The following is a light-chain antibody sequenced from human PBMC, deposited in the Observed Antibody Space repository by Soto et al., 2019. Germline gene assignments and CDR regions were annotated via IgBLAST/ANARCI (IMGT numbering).Light chain of an antibody. CDR1: QSVFYSSNNKDY. Sequence: DIVMTQSPDSLAVSLGERATINCKSSQSVFYSSNNKDYLAWYQQKPGQPPKLFISWASTRQSGVPDRFSGSGSGTDFTLTITSLQAEDVAVYYCQQYYSTPLTFGGGTKVDIK. CDR2: WAS. CDR3: QQYYSTPLT. J-gene: IGKJ4*01. V-gene: IGKV4-1*01.